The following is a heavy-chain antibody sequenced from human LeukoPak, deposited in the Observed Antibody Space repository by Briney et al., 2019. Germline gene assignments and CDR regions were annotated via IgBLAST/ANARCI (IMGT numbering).Heavy chain of an antibody. CDR1: GFTFSTYE. Sequence: GGSLRLSCAASGFTFSTYEMNWVRQAPGKGLGWVSYIRTSVSTIYYADSMKGRFTISRDNAKNSLYLQMNSLRAEDTAVYYCERVDYGDPGGFSEYYYYMDVWGKGTTVTVSS. D-gene: IGHD4-17*01. CDR3: ERVDYGDPGGFSEYYYYMDV. V-gene: IGHV3-48*03. CDR2: IRTSVSTI. J-gene: IGHJ6*03.